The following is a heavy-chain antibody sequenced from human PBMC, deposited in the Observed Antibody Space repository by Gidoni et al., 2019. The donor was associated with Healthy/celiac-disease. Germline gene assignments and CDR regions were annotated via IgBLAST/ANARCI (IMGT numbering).Heavy chain of an antibody. Sequence: QVQLVQSGAAVKKPGASVKVSCKAPGSTFTGYYMHWVRHAPGQGLEWMGWINPNSGGTNYAQKFQGGVTMTRDTSISTAYMELSRLRSDDTAVEYCARGHSLLGGWSKYYFDYWGQGTLVTVSS. CDR2: INPNSGGT. CDR1: GSTFTGYY. D-gene: IGHD6-19*01. CDR3: ARGHSLLGGWSKYYFDY. V-gene: IGHV1-2*02. J-gene: IGHJ4*02.